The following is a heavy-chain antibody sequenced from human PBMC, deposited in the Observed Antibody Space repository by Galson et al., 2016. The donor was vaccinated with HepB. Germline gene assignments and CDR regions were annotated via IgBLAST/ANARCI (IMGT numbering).Heavy chain of an antibody. D-gene: IGHD2-2*01. CDR3: TIVVVVPAARNGAYSSSPWYFDY. J-gene: IGHJ4*02. CDR2: IRSKAYGGTT. V-gene: IGHV3-49*03. Sequence: SLRLSCAASGFTFGDYAMSWFRQAPGKGLEWVGFIRSKAYGGTTEYAASVKGRFTISRDDSKSIAYLQMNSLKTEDTAVYYCTIVVVVPAARNGAYSSSPWYFDYWGQGTLVTVSS. CDR1: GFTFGDYA.